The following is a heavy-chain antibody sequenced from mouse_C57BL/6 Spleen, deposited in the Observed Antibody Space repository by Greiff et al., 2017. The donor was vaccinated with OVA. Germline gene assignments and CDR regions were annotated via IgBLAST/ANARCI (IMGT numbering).Heavy chain of an antibody. CDR3: AREGIYYDYDDYAMDC. CDR1: GYTFTSYW. V-gene: IGHV1-53*01. J-gene: IGHJ4*01. Sequence: QVQLQQPGTELVKPGASVKLSCKASGYTFTSYWMHWVKQRPGQGLEWIGNINPSNGGTNYNEKFKSKATLTVDKSSSTAYMQLSSLTSEDSAVYYCAREGIYYDYDDYAMDCWGQGTSVTVSS. D-gene: IGHD2-4*01. CDR2: INPSNGGT.